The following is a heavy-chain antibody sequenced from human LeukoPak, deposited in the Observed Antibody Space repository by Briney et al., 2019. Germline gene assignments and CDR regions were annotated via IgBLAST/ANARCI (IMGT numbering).Heavy chain of an antibody. D-gene: IGHD6-19*01. Sequence: SQTLSLTCAISGDSVSSNSAAWNWIRQSPSRGLEWLGRTYYRSKWYNDYAVSVKSRITINPDTSKNQFSLQLNSVTPEDTAVYYCARDGIAVAGTVGWFDPWGQGTLVTVSS. V-gene: IGHV6-1*01. CDR2: TYYRSKWYN. CDR3: ARDGIAVAGTVGWFDP. CDR1: GDSVSSNSAA. J-gene: IGHJ5*02.